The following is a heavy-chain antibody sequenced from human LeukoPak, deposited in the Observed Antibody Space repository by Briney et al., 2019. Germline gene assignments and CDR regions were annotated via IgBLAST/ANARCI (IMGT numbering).Heavy chain of an antibody. V-gene: IGHV3-7*01. Sequence: AGGSLRLSCAASGFTFSTYWMNWFRQTPGKGLEWVAKIKADGGEKDHVASVKGRFTISRDNAKNSLYLQMNSLRVEDTAVYYCARGGAARPDFGGQGTLVTVSS. CDR1: GFTFSTYW. CDR3: ARGGAARPDF. D-gene: IGHD6-6*01. CDR2: IKADGGEK. J-gene: IGHJ4*02.